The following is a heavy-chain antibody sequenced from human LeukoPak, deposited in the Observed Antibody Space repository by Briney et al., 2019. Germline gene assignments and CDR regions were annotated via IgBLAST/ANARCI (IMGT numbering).Heavy chain of an antibody. D-gene: IGHD2-21*02. Sequence: ASVTVSCKASGYIFTGYYMHWVRQAPGQGLEWMGWINPNSGGTNYAQKFQGRVTMTRDTSIGTAYMELSGLRSDDTAVYYCARAAGSDSRDYFDYWGQGTLVTVSS. CDR3: ARAAGSDSRDYFDY. V-gene: IGHV1-2*02. CDR1: GYIFTGYY. J-gene: IGHJ4*02. CDR2: INPNSGGT.